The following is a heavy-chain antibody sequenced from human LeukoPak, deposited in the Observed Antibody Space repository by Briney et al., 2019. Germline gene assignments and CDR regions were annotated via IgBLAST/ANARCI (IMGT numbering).Heavy chain of an antibody. J-gene: IGHJ4*02. CDR1: GFTFSSYG. CDR2: ISYDGSNK. V-gene: IGHV3-30*18. CDR3: AKVRSRSRDGDKRDPVGEYYFDY. Sequence: GGSLRLSCAASGFTFSSYGMHWVRQAPGKGLEWVAVISYDGSNKYYADSVKGRFTISRDNSKNTLYLQMNGLRAEDTAVYHCAKVRSRSRDGDKRDPVGEYYFDYWGQGTLVTVSS. D-gene: IGHD1-26*01.